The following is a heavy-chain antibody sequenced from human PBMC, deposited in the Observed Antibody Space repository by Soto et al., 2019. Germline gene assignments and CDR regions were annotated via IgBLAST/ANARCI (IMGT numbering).Heavy chain of an antibody. CDR1: GFTFSNYA. J-gene: IGHJ3*02. CDR3: PKERPELRYVVCDI. V-gene: IGHV3-23*01. D-gene: IGHD3-10*02. Sequence: EVHLLESGGGLVQPGGSLRLSCAASGFTFSNYAMNWVRQAPGKGLEWVSGISGSGMSTDYTDYVKGRFTISRDNSKNLLNLQQSSLRADAMAVYYCPKERPELRYVVCDIWGQGTMVTAS. CDR2: ISGSGMST.